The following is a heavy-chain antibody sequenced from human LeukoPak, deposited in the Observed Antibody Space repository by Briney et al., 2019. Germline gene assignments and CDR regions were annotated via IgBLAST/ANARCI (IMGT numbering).Heavy chain of an antibody. CDR2: INPNSGGT. CDR1: GYTFTGYY. D-gene: IGHD2-21*02. CDR3: AGLLSETDRPAYCGGDCRTD. J-gene: IGHJ4*02. Sequence: GASVKVSCKASGYTFTGYYMHWVRQAPGQGLEWMGRINPNSGGTNYAQKFQGRVTMTRDTSISTAYMELSRLRSDDTAVYYCAGLLSETDRPAYCGGDCRTDWGQGTLVTVSS. V-gene: IGHV1-2*06.